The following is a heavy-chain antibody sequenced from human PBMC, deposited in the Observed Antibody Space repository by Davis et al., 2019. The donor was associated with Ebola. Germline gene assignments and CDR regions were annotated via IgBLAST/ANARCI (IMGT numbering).Heavy chain of an antibody. Sequence: GGSLRLSCEGSGFRFSNYAMTWVRQAPGKRLEWVSSMSGSGFTTDYADSVKGRFIISRDNSRNTMLLQMKSLRVEDTGVYYCARDSGSQEYLWGTPQGYYDSWGQGAQVTVSS. J-gene: IGHJ4*02. V-gene: IGHV3-23*01. CDR1: GFRFSNYA. CDR3: ARDSGSQEYLWGTPQGYYDS. CDR2: MSGSGFTT. D-gene: IGHD3-16*01.